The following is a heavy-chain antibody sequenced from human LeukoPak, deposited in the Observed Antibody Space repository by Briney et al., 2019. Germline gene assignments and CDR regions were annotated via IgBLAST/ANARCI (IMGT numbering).Heavy chain of an antibody. Sequence: SETLSLTCSVSGASISGYYWSWIRQPPGKGLEWFGHIYYSGSTTYNPSLKSRVTISVDTSKNQFSLKLSSVTTADTAVYYCARCLSRCNNGFDIWGQGQWSPSLQ. CDR3: ARCLSRCNNGFDI. V-gene: IGHV4-59*01. J-gene: IGHJ3*02. CDR2: IYYSGST. D-gene: IGHD2/OR15-2a*01. CDR1: GASISGYY.